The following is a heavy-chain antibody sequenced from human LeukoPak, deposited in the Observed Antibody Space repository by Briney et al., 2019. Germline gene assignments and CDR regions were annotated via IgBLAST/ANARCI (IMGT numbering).Heavy chain of an antibody. CDR1: GGTFSSHA. D-gene: IGHD3-10*01. CDR3: ARGSNRGGSDY. Sequence: SVKVSCKASGGTFSSHATSWVRQAPGQGLEWMGGIILIFGTTNYAQKFQGRVTITTDESTSTAYMELSSLRSEDTAVYYCARGSNRGGSDYWGQGTLVTVSS. V-gene: IGHV1-69*05. J-gene: IGHJ4*02. CDR2: IILIFGTT.